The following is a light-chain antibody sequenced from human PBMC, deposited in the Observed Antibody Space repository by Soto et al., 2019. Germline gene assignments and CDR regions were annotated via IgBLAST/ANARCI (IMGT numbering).Light chain of an antibody. CDR3: QQYNNWPPIP. V-gene: IGKV3-15*01. CDR1: QSVSSK. Sequence: ELVMTQSAATLSVSPGERATLSCRASQSVSSKLAWYQQKPGQAPRLLIYGASTRATGIPARFSGSGSGTEFTLTISSLQSEDFAVYYCQQYNNWPPIPFGQGTRLEIK. J-gene: IGKJ5*01. CDR2: GAS.